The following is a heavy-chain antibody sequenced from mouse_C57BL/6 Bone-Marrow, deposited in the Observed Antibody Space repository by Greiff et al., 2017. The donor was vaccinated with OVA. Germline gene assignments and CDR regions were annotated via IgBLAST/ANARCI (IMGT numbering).Heavy chain of an antibody. D-gene: IGHD1-2*01. J-gene: IGHJ3*01. V-gene: IGHV1-18*01. Sequence: EVQLQQSGPELVKPGASVKIPCKASGYTFTDYNMDWVKQSHGKSLEWIGDINPNNGGTIYNQKFKGKATLTVDKSSSTAYMELRSLTSEDTAVYYCARRGHYYGYYFDYWGQGTLVTVSA. CDR2: INPNNGGT. CDR3: ARRGHYYGYYFDY. CDR1: GYTFTDYN.